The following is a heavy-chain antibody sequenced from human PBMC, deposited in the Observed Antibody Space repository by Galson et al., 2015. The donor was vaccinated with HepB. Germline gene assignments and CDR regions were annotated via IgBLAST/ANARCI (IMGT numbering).Heavy chain of an antibody. V-gene: IGHV1-18*01. CDR3: ARAWYYYGSGSYNLRPFDY. D-gene: IGHD3-10*01. CDR1: GYTFTSYG. CDR2: ISAYNGNT. Sequence: SVKVSCKASGYTFTSYGISWVRQAPGQGLEWMGWISAYNGNTNYAQKLQGRVTMTTDTSTSTAYMELRSLRSDDTAVYYCARAWYYYGSGSYNLRPFDYWGQGTLVTVSS. J-gene: IGHJ4*02.